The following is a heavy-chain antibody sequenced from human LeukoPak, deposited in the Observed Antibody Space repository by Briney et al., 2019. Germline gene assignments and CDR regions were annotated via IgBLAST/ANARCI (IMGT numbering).Heavy chain of an antibody. CDR1: GFTFSSNN. J-gene: IGHJ4*02. CDR2: ISTTSDYI. V-gene: IGHV3-21*01. CDR3: ARGGVYSQGFDY. D-gene: IGHD5/OR15-5a*01. Sequence: PGGSLRLSCAASGFTFSSNNMNWVRQAPGKGLECVSSISTTSDYIYYADSLKGLLTISKDNANNSHYLQNNRRGDEDTAVYYCARGGVYSQGFDYWGQGTLVTVSS.